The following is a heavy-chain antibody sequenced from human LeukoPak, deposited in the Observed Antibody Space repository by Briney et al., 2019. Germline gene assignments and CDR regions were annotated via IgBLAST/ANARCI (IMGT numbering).Heavy chain of an antibody. V-gene: IGHV3-23*01. Sequence: GGSLRLSCAASGFTFGSYAMSWVRQAPGRGLEWVSGMTMSGDGPYYADSVKGRFSISRDNSKNTLYLQMNSLRVEDTAVYYCAKGSRGNAVFDSWGQGTLVTVSS. J-gene: IGHJ4*02. D-gene: IGHD3-10*01. CDR2: MTMSGDGP. CDR1: GFTFGSYA. CDR3: AKGSRGNAVFDS.